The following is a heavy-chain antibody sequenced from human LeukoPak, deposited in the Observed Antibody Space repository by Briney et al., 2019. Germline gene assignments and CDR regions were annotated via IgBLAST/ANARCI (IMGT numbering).Heavy chain of an antibody. V-gene: IGHV6-1*01. J-gene: IGHJ3*02. CDR2: TYHWSKWFN. CDR3: ARERTTDTTDAFDI. CDR1: GDSVTSGI. D-gene: IGHD5-18*01. Sequence: SQTLSLTCAISGDSVTSGIWNWIRQSPSRGLEWLGRTYHWSKWFNDYAVSVESRMTINADTSRNQFSLQLNSVTPEDTAVYYCARERTTDTTDAFDIWGQGTMVTVSS.